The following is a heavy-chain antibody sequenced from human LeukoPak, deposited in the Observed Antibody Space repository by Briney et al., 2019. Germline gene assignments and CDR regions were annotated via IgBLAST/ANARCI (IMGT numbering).Heavy chain of an antibody. CDR2: ITGNGGTT. Sequence: GGSLRLSCAASGFTFSTYAMSWVRQAPGKGLEWVSGITGNGGTTHHADSVKGRFTISRDNSKNTLFLQMNSLRVEDTALYYCARAYGSSGYFQLPIDCWGQGTLVTVSS. J-gene: IGHJ4*02. V-gene: IGHV3-23*01. CDR1: GFTFSTYA. CDR3: ARAYGSSGYFQLPIDC. D-gene: IGHD3-22*01.